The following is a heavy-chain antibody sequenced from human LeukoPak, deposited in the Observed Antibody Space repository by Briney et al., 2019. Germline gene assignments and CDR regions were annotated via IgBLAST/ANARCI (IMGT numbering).Heavy chain of an antibody. Sequence: GGSLRLSCAASGFTFSSYWMSWVRQAPGKGLEWVANIKQDGSEKYYVDSVKGRFTISRDNPQNTVSLQLNNLRIEDTALYYCAKTSLSDPSGHYYYMDVWGKGTTVTVSS. CDR1: GFTFSSYW. D-gene: IGHD3-3*01. V-gene: IGHV3-7*01. CDR2: IKQDGSEK. J-gene: IGHJ6*03. CDR3: AKTSLSDPSGHYYYMDV.